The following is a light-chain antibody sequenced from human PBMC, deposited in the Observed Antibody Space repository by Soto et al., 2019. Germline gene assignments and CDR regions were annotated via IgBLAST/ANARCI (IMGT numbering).Light chain of an antibody. J-gene: IGKJ5*01. CDR3: QQRQYWPPIT. Sequence: EIVMTQSPATLSVSPGERATLSCRASQSIISSLAWYQQKPGQAPRLLIYDTSNRATGVPARFSGSGSGTDFTLTISSLEPEDCAIYYCQQRQYWPPITFGQGTRLEIK. CDR2: DTS. CDR1: QSIISS. V-gene: IGKV3-11*01.